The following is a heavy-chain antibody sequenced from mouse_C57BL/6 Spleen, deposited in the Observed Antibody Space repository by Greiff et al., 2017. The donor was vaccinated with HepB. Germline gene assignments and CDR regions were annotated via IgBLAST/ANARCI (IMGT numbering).Heavy chain of an antibody. CDR3: AKRTATHFHH. J-gene: IGHJ2*01. CDR2: IYPSDSET. V-gene: IGHV1-61*01. CDR1: GYTFTSYW. Sequence: VQLQQPGAELVRPGSSVKLSCKASGYTFTSYWMDWVKQRPGQGLEWIGNIYPSDSETHYNQKFKDKATLTVDKSSSTAYMQLSSLTSEDSAVYYCAKRTATHFHHWGQGTTPTVSS.